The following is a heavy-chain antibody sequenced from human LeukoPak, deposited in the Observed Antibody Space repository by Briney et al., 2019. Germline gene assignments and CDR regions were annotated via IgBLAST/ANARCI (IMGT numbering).Heavy chain of an antibody. Sequence: GGSLRLSCAASGFTFSSYAMHWVRQAPGKGLEWVAVISYDGSNKYYADSVKGRFTISRDNSKNTLYLQMNSLRAEDTAVYYCARDFSSSWYPQIGYYFDYWGQGTLVTVSS. CDR2: ISYDGSNK. J-gene: IGHJ4*02. V-gene: IGHV3-30*04. CDR1: GFTFSSYA. CDR3: ARDFSSSWYPQIGYYFDY. D-gene: IGHD6-13*01.